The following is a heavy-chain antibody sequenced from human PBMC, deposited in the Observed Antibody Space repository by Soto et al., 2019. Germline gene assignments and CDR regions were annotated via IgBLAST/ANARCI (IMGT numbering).Heavy chain of an antibody. CDR2: INPNSGGA. D-gene: IGHD6-6*01. Sequence: QVQLVQSGAEVKKPGASGKVSCKASGYTFTGNYMHWVRQAPGQGLEWMGWINPNSGGANYAQKFQGRVTVTRDTSISTAYMELSRLRSDDTAVYYCARDGDSSSPFDIWGQGTMVTVSS. J-gene: IGHJ3*02. CDR1: GYTFTGNY. CDR3: ARDGDSSSPFDI. V-gene: IGHV1-2*02.